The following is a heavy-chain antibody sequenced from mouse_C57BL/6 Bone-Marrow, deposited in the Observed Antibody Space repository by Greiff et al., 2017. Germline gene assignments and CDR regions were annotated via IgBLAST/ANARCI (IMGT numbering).Heavy chain of an antibody. J-gene: IGHJ2*01. CDR2: ISDGGSYT. Sequence: EVQLKESGGGLVKPGGSLKLSCAASGFTFSSYAMSWVRQTPEKRLEWVATISDGGSYTYYPDNVKGRFTISRDNAKNNLYLQMSHLKSEDTAMYYCARDRINGNLFDYWGQGTTLTVSS. CDR3: ARDRINGNLFDY. CDR1: GFTFSSYA. D-gene: IGHD2-1*01. V-gene: IGHV5-4*01.